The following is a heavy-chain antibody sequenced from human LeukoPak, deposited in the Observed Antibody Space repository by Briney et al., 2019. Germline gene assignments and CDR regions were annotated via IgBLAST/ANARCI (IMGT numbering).Heavy chain of an antibody. Sequence: PSETLSLTCAVYGGSFSSYYWSWIRQPPGKGLEWIGEINHSGSTNYNPSLKSRVTISVDTSKNQFSLNLSSVTAADTAVYYCARHIYYGSGGHRETYFDYWGQGTLVTVSS. CDR3: ARHIYYGSGGHRETYFDY. J-gene: IGHJ4*02. CDR2: INHSGST. CDR1: GGSFSSYY. V-gene: IGHV4-34*01. D-gene: IGHD3-10*01.